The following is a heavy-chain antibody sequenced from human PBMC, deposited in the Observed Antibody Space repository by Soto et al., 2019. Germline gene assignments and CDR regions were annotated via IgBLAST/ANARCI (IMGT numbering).Heavy chain of an antibody. J-gene: IGHJ6*02. D-gene: IGHD2-2*01. CDR2: IIPIFGTA. CDR1: GGTFSSYA. V-gene: IGHV1-69*06. Sequence: GASVKVSCKASGGTFSSYAISWVRQAPGQGLEWMGGIIPIFGTANYAQKFQGRVTITADKSTSTAYMELSSLRSEDTAVYYCATSRPVIVVVPALKYYYYYGMDVWGQGTTVTVSS. CDR3: ATSRPVIVVVPALKYYYYYGMDV.